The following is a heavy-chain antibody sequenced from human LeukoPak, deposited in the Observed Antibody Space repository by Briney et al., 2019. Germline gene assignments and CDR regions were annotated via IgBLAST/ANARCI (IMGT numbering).Heavy chain of an antibody. CDR1: GFTFSSYS. CDR3: TRDLMDYDVSTGLHHYYMDV. Sequence: GGSLRLSCAASGFTFSSYSMNWVRQDPRKGLVWVSRINGDGRNINYADSVRGRFTISRDNAKNTLYLQMNTLRVEDTAVYYCTRDLMDYDVSTGLHHYYMDVWGQGTTVTVSS. V-gene: IGHV3-74*01. CDR2: INGDGRNI. D-gene: IGHD3-9*01. J-gene: IGHJ6*02.